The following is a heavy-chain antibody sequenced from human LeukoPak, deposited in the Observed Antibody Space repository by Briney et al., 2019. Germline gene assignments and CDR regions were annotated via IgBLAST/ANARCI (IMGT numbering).Heavy chain of an antibody. Sequence: ASVKVSCKASGYTFTGYYMHWVRQAPGQGLEWMGWINPNSGGTNYAQKFQGRVTMTRDTSISTAYMELSRLRSDATAVYYCARPATVTTKWFDPWGQGTLVTVSS. D-gene: IGHD4-17*01. CDR3: ARPATVTTKWFDP. CDR2: INPNSGGT. J-gene: IGHJ5*02. CDR1: GYTFTGYY. V-gene: IGHV1-2*02.